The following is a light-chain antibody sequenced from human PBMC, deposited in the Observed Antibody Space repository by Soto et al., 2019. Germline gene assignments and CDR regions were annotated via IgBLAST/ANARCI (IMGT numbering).Light chain of an antibody. CDR1: SSDVGGYNY. CDR3: SSYTRSSSYV. Sequence: QSALTQPASVSGSPGQSITISCTGTSSDVGGYNYVSWYQQHPGKAPKLMIYDVSNRPSGVSNRFSGAKSGNTASLTISGLQADDEADYYCSSYTRSSSYVFGPGTKLTVL. V-gene: IGLV2-14*01. CDR2: DVS. J-gene: IGLJ1*01.